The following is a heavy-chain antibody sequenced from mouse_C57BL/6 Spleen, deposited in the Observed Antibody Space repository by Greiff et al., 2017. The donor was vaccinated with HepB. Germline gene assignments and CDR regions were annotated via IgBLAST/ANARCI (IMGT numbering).Heavy chain of an antibody. CDR1: GYSITSGYY. D-gene: IGHD2-10*01. CDR3: ARAGLLPYYFDY. Sequence: VQLQQSGPGLVKPSQSLSLTCSVTGYSITSGYYWNWIRQFPGNKLEWMGYISYDGSNNYNPSLKNRISITRDTSKNQFFLKLNSVTTEDTATYYCARAGLLPYYFDYWGQGTTLTVSS. CDR2: ISYDGSN. J-gene: IGHJ2*01. V-gene: IGHV3-6*01.